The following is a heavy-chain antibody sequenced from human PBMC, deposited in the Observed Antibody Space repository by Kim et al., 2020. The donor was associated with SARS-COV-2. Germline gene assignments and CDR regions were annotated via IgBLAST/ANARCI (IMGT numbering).Heavy chain of an antibody. V-gene: IGHV3-15*01. Sequence: GGSLRLSCAVSGYTFTNAWMNWVRQAPGKGLEWVGRIKSKISGGTADYAAPVKGRFTISRDDSKNTLFLQLNSLRTEDTAVYYCTTDEVYGNYAPVVYWGQGTLVTVPS. CDR2: IKSKISGGTA. J-gene: IGHJ4*02. D-gene: IGHD4-17*01. CDR3: TTDEVYGNYAPVVY. CDR1: GYTFTNAW.